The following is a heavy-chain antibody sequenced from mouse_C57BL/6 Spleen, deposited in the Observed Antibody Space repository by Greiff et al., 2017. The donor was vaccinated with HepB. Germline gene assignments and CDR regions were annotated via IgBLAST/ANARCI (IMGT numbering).Heavy chain of an antibody. CDR2: INPNNGGT. J-gene: IGHJ4*01. Sequence: VQLKQSGPELVKPGASVKIPCKASGYTFTDYNMDWVKQSHGKSLEWIGDINPNNGGTIYNQKFKGKATLTVGKSSSTAYMELRSLTSEDTAVYYCARRGNYVFYYAMDYWGQGTSVTVSS. CDR3: ARRGNYVFYYAMDY. V-gene: IGHV1-18*01. CDR1: GYTFTDYN. D-gene: IGHD2-1*01.